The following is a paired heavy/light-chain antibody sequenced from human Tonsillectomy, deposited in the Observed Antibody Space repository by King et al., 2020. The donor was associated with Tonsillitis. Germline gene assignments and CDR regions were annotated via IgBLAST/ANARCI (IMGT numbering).Heavy chain of an antibody. D-gene: IGHD3-3*01. CDR1: GGSINSSLYY. Sequence: QVQLQESGPGLVKPSETLSLTCTVSGGSINSSLYYWGWIRQPPGKGLEWIGSVYYSGRAYYSPSLKSRLTISVDTSRDQFSLKLKSVTAADTAMYYCARHESMSISGMIVPPLHVVYWGQGTHVTVSS. CDR3: ARHESMSISGMIVPPLHVVY. V-gene: IGHV4-39*01. J-gene: IGHJ4*02. CDR2: VYYSGRA.
Light chain of an antibody. CDR1: NSNIGINY. CDR3: GTWDTTLSAWV. J-gene: IGLJ3*02. Sequence: QAVLTQPPSVSAAPGQKVTISCSGSNSNIGINYVSWYQQLAGTAPKLLISENNRRPSGIPDRFSGSKSGTSATLGITGLQAGDEAEYYCGTWDTTLSAWVFGGGTKLTVL. CDR2: ENN. V-gene: IGLV1-51*02.